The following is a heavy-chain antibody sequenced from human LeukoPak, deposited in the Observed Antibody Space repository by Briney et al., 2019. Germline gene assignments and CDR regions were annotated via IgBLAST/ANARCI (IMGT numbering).Heavy chain of an antibody. CDR3: ASLGPHVLRYFDWLLDDAFDI. Sequence: GGSLRLSSAASGFTFSSYSMNWVRQAPGKGLEWVSYISSSSSTIYYADSVKGRFTISRDNAKNSLYLQMNSLRAEDTAVYYCASLGPHVLRYFDWLLDDAFDIWGQGTMVTVSS. J-gene: IGHJ3*02. V-gene: IGHV3-48*01. CDR1: GFTFSSYS. CDR2: ISSSSSTI. D-gene: IGHD3-9*01.